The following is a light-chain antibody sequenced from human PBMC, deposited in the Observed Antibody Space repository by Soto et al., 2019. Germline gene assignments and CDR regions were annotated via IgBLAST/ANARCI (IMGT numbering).Light chain of an antibody. V-gene: IGKV3-20*01. Sequence: EIVLTQSPGTLSLSPGERAILSCRASQSMSSDFLAWYQQKPGQAPRLLIYSSSNRATGIPDRFSGSGSGTDFTLTISRQEPEDFAVYYCQQYGKSPLTFGGGTKVEIK. J-gene: IGKJ4*01. CDR1: QSMSSDF. CDR2: SSS. CDR3: QQYGKSPLT.